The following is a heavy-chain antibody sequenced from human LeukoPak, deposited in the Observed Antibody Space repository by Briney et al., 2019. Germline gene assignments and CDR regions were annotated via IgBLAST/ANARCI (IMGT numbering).Heavy chain of an antibody. CDR2: ISYDGSNK. J-gene: IGHJ6*03. CDR3: ARAQWRTYSYYYMDV. Sequence: GGSLRLSCAASGFTFSSYAMHWVRQAPGKGLEWVAVISYDGSNKYYADSVKGRFTISRDNSKNTLYLQMNSLRAEDTAIYYCARAQWRTYSYYYMDVWGKGTTVTVSS. CDR1: GFTFSSYA. D-gene: IGHD6-19*01. V-gene: IGHV3-30*07.